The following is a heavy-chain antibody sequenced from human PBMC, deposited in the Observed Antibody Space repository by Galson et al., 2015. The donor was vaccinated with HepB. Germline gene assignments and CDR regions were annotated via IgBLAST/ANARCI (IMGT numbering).Heavy chain of an antibody. D-gene: IGHD6-13*01. CDR1: GYTFTTYG. V-gene: IGHV1-18*01. Sequence: SVKVSCKASGYTFTTYGITWVRQAPGQGLEWMGWISTYNGNTHYAQNLQDRVTITTDTSTTTAYMELRSLTSDDTAVYYCARDLDSSSWSPIEYFKHWGQGTLVTVSS. CDR3: ARDLDSSSWSPIEYFKH. J-gene: IGHJ1*01. CDR2: ISTYNGNT.